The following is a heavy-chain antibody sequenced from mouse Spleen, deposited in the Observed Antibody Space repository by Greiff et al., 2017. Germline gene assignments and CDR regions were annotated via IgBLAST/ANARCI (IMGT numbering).Heavy chain of an antibody. CDR1: GFTFSSYG. CDR3: ARQAYDGYYGY. Sequence: DVKLVESGGDLVKPGGSLKLSCAASGFTFSSYGMSWVRQTPDKRLEWVATISSGGSYTYYPDSVKGRLTISRDNAKNTLYLQMSSLKSEDTAMYYCARQAYDGYYGYWGQGTTLTVSS. D-gene: IGHD2-3*01. V-gene: IGHV5-6*02. J-gene: IGHJ2*01. CDR2: ISSGGSYT.